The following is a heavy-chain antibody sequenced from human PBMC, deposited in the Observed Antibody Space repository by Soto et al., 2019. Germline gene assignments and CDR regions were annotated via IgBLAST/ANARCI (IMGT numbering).Heavy chain of an antibody. J-gene: IGHJ4*02. D-gene: IGHD2-2*01. Sequence: EVQLLESGGGLVQPGGSLRLSCAASGFTFSSYAMTWVRQAPGKGLEWVSAVSGSGGNTYYPDSVKGRFTISRDSSKNTLDLQMNRLRAEDTAIYYCARTHTTGVVATARIDYWGQGTLVTVSS. CDR3: ARTHTTGVVATARIDY. CDR1: GFTFSSYA. V-gene: IGHV3-23*01. CDR2: VSGSGGNT.